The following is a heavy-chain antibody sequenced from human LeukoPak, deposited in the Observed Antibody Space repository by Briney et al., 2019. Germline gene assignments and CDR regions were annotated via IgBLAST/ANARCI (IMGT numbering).Heavy chain of an antibody. V-gene: IGHV4-38-2*01. CDR1: GYSISSGYY. CDR3: ARSGGPPAGPRFRSYYYYGMDV. J-gene: IGHJ6*04. Sequence: SETLSLTCAVSGYSISSGYYWGWIRQPPGKGLEWSGSIYHSGSTYYNPSLKSRVTISVDTSKNQFSLKLSSVTAADTAVYYCARSGGPPAGPRFRSYYYYGMDVWGKGTTVTVSS. CDR2: IYHSGST. D-gene: IGHD2-2*01.